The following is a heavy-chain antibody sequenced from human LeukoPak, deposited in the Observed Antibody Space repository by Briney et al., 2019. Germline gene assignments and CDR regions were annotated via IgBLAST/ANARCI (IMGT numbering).Heavy chain of an antibody. V-gene: IGHV4-59*01. CDR1: GGSISSYY. D-gene: IGHD3-22*01. Sequence: SETLSLTCTVSGGSISSYYWSWIRQPPGEGVEWIGYIYYSGSTNYNPSLKSRVTISVDTSKNQFSLKLSSVTAADTAVYYCARVRDSSGYDYYYYMDVWGKGTTVTVSS. J-gene: IGHJ6*03. CDR2: IYYSGST. CDR3: ARVRDSSGYDYYYYMDV.